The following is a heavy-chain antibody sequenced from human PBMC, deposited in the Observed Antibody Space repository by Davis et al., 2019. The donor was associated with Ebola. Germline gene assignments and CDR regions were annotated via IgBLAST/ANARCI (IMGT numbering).Heavy chain of an antibody. J-gene: IGHJ4*02. CDR1: GGSFSGYY. CDR2: INHSGST. Sequence: SETLSLTCAVYGGSFSGYYWSWIRQPPGKGLEWIGEINHSGSTYYNPSLKSRVTISVDTSKNQFSLKLSSVTAADTAVYYCARLWAYYYGSGSYYRSYYFDYWGQGTLVTVSS. D-gene: IGHD3-10*01. V-gene: IGHV4-34*01. CDR3: ARLWAYYYGSGSYYRSYYFDY.